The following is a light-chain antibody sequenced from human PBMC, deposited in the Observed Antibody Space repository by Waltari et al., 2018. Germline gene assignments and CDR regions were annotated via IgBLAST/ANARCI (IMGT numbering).Light chain of an antibody. J-gene: IGLJ2*01. CDR2: AVS. CDR1: SSDVGNYKR. V-gene: IGLV2-23*02. Sequence: QSALTQPASVSGSPGQSITISCTGTSSDVGNYKRVSWYQQHPGKAPKLMIYAVSKRPSGVSDRFSGSNSGDMASLTISGLQPGDEAEYFCSSYAGSSKGVFGGGTKVTVL. CDR3: SSYAGSSKGV.